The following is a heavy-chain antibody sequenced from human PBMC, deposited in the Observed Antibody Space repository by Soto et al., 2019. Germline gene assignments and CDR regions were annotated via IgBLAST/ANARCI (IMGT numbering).Heavy chain of an antibody. CDR3: AREVLAAAPIYYYYMDV. Sequence: GGSLRLSCAASGFTFSSYWMHWVRQAPGKGLVWVSRINSDGSSTSYADSVKGRFTISRDNAKNTLYLQMNSLRAEDTAVYYCAREVLAAAPIYYYYMDVWGKGTTVTVSS. V-gene: IGHV3-74*01. CDR1: GFTFSSYW. CDR2: INSDGSST. J-gene: IGHJ6*03. D-gene: IGHD6-13*01.